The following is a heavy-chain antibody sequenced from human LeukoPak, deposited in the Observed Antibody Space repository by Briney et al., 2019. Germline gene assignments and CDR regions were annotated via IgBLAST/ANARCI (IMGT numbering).Heavy chain of an antibody. J-gene: IGHJ4*02. Sequence: GRSLRLSCAASGFTFDDYAMHWVRQAPGEGLEWASGISWNSGSIGYADSVKGRFTISRDNAKNSLYLQMNSLRAEDTALYYCAKAEGTAMVYYYFDYWGQGTLVTVSS. CDR3: AKAEGTAMVYYYFDY. CDR2: ISWNSGSI. CDR1: GFTFDDYA. D-gene: IGHD5-18*01. V-gene: IGHV3-9*01.